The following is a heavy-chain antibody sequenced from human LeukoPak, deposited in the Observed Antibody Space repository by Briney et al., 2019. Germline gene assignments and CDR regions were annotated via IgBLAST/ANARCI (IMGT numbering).Heavy chain of an antibody. D-gene: IGHD3-22*01. CDR1: GGSFSGYY. Sequence: PSETLSLTCAVYGGSFSGYYWSWIRQPPGKGLEWIGEINHSGSTNYNPSLKSRGTISVDTSKNQFSLKLSSVTAADTAVYYCARDGPSYDSSALGYWGQGTLVTVSS. CDR3: ARDGPSYDSSALGY. J-gene: IGHJ4*02. V-gene: IGHV4-34*01. CDR2: INHSGST.